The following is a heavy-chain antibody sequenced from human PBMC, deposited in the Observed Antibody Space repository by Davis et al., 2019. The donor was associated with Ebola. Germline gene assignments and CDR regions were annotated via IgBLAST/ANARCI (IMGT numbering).Heavy chain of an antibody. Sequence: ASVKVSCKASGYTFNSYYIHWVRQAPGQGLEWMGIINPSGGSTTYAQKFQGRVTMTRDTSTRTVYMELSSLRSEDTAVYYCARGSITIFGVVRESGWFDPWGQGTLVTVSS. CDR3: ARGSITIFGVVRESGWFDP. J-gene: IGHJ5*02. D-gene: IGHD3-3*01. CDR1: GYTFNSYY. V-gene: IGHV1-46*02. CDR2: INPSGGST.